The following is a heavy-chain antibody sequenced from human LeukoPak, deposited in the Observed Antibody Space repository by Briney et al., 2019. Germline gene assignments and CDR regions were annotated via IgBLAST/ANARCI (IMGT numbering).Heavy chain of an antibody. D-gene: IGHD2-15*01. J-gene: IGHJ4*02. Sequence: ASVKVSCKASGYTFTGYYMHWVRQAPGQGLEWMGRINPNSGGTNYAQKFQGRVTVTRDTSISTAYMELSRLRSEDTAVYYCARGVGYCSGGNCYGVGSSDYWGQGTLVTVSS. CDR1: GYTFTGYY. V-gene: IGHV1-2*06. CDR2: INPNSGGT. CDR3: ARGVGYCSGGNCYGVGSSDY.